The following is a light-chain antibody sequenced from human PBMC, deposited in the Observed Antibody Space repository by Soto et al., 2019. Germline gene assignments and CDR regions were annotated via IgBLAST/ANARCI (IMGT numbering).Light chain of an antibody. CDR3: QQYNKWPLT. CDR1: QSVTSN. CDR2: GAS. J-gene: IGKJ4*01. V-gene: IGKV3D-15*01. Sequence: EIGMTQSPATLSVSPGERATLSFRASQSVTSNLAWYQQKPGQAPRLLIYGASTRATGIPARFSGSGSGTEFTLTISSLQSEDFAVYYCQQYNKWPLTFGGGTKVDIK.